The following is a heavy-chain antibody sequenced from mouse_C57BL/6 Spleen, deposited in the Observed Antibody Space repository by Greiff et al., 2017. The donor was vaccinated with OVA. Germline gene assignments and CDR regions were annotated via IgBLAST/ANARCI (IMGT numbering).Heavy chain of an antibody. CDR3: ERQYDYDVGNYFDY. V-gene: IGHV5-6*01. J-gene: IGHJ2*01. Sequence: EVQLVESGGDFVKPGGSLKLSCAASGFTFSSYCMSWVRQTPDKRLEWVATISSGGSYTYYPDSVKGRFTISRDNAKNTLYLKMSSLKSEDTAMYYCERQYDYDVGNYFDYWGQGTTLTVSS. CDR1: GFTFSSYC. D-gene: IGHD2-4*01. CDR2: ISSGGSYT.